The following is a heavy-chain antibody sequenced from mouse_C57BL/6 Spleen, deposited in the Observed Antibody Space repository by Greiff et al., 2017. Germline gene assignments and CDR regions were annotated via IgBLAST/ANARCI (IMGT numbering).Heavy chain of an antibody. J-gene: IGHJ4*01. V-gene: IGHV3-6*01. Sequence: ESGPGLVKPSQSLSLTCSVTGYSITSGYYWNWIRQFPGNKLEWMGYISYDGSNNYNPSLKNRISITRDTSKNQFFLKLNSVTTEDTATYYCARAGEDAMDYWGQGTSVTVSS. CDR2: ISYDGSN. CDR3: ARAGEDAMDY. CDR1: GYSITSGYY.